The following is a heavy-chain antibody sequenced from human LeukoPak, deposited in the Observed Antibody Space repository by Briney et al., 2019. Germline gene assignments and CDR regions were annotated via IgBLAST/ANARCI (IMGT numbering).Heavy chain of an antibody. CDR2: IYYSGST. CDR3: ARGLPSAWYYGMDV. D-gene: IGHD4-11*01. V-gene: IGHV4-31*03. CDR1: GGSISSGGYY. J-gene: IGHJ6*02. Sequence: SQTLSLTCTVSGGSISSGGYYWSWIRQHPGEGLEWIGYIYYSGSTYYNPSLKSRVTISVDTSKNQFSLKLSSVTAADTAVYYCARGLPSAWYYGMDVWGQGTTVTVSS.